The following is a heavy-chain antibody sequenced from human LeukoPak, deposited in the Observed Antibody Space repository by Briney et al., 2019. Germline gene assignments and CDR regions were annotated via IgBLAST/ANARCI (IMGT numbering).Heavy chain of an antibody. Sequence: GGSLRLSCAAAGFTFDEYAMHWVRQAPGKGLEWVSLISGDGSNTWYADSVKGRFTISRDNTENSLYLHMNSLGTEDTAFYYCAKDKSPLYYDYIWGSYRLPFDSWGHGTTVTVSS. J-gene: IGHJ4*03. CDR3: AKDKSPLYYDYIWGSYRLPFDS. V-gene: IGHV3-43*02. D-gene: IGHD3-16*02. CDR1: GFTFDEYA. CDR2: ISGDGSNT.